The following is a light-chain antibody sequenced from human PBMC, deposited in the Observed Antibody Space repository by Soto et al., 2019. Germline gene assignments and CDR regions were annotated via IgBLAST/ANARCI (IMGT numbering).Light chain of an antibody. V-gene: IGLV2-23*02. CDR2: EVS. Sequence: QSALTQPASVSGSPGQSITISCTGTSSDVGSYNLVSWYQQHPGKAPKLMIYEVSKRPSGVSNRFSGSKSGNTASLTISGLQAEDKADYYCCSYAGSRAVVFGGGTKLTVL. CDR3: CSYAGSRAVV. CDR1: SSDVGSYNL. J-gene: IGLJ2*01.